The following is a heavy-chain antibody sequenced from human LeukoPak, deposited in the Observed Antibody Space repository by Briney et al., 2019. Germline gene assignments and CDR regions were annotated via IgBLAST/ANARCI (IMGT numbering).Heavy chain of an antibody. Sequence: GGSLRLSCAASGFTFSSYAMSWVRQAPGKGLEGVSAINGSGGSTYYADSVKGRFTISRDNSKNTLYLQMNSLRAEDTAVYYCAKTLTYYYDSSGDDYWGQGTLVTVSS. D-gene: IGHD3-22*01. J-gene: IGHJ4*02. CDR3: AKTLTYYYDSSGDDY. CDR1: GFTFSSYA. CDR2: INGSGGST. V-gene: IGHV3-23*01.